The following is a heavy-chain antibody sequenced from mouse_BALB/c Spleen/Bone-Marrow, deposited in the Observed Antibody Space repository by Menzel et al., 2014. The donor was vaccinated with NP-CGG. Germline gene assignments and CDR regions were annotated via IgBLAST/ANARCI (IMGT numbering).Heavy chain of an antibody. J-gene: IGHJ4*01. Sequence: VQLQQSGAELVKPGASVKLSCKASGYNFTEYIIHWIKQRPEQGLEWIGWFFPGSGSIKYNEKFKDKATLTADKSSSTVYMELSRMTAEDSAVYFCARHEDLDIRRRLGAMDYWGQGTSVTVSS. D-gene: IGHD2-12*01. V-gene: IGHV1-62-2*01. CDR2: FFPGSGSI. CDR1: GYNFTEYI. CDR3: ARHEDLDIRRRLGAMDY.